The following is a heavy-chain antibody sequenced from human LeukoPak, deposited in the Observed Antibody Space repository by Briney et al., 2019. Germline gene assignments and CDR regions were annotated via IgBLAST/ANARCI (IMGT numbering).Heavy chain of an antibody. Sequence: GESLRLSCAASGFTFSIYTMHWIRQAPGKGLEWVAVTSYDGINEYYADSVKGRFTISRDNSKNTLYLQMNGLRAEDTAAYYCAVDTGYSSSWYPSCRIDYWGLGTLVSVSS. CDR2: TSYDGINE. V-gene: IGHV3-30-3*01. CDR3: AVDTGYSSSWYPSCRIDY. CDR1: GFTFSIYT. J-gene: IGHJ4*02. D-gene: IGHD6-13*01.